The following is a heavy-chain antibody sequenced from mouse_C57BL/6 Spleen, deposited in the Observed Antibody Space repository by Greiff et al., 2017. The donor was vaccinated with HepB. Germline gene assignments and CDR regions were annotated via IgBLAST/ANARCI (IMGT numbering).Heavy chain of an antibody. D-gene: IGHD2-5*01. V-gene: IGHV14-4*01. CDR2: IDPENGDT. CDR3: TPALYYSNPGWFAY. J-gene: IGHJ3*01. CDR1: GFNIKDDY. Sequence: VQLKQSGAELVRPGASVKLSCTASGFNIKDDYMHWVKQRPEQGLEWIGWIDPENGDTEYASKFQGKATITADTSSNTAYLQLSSLTSEDTAVYYCTPALYYSNPGWFAYWGQGTLVTVSA.